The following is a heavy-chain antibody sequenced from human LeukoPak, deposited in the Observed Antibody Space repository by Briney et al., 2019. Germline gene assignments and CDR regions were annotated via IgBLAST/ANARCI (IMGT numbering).Heavy chain of an antibody. V-gene: IGHV4-34*01. J-gene: IGHJ6*02. CDR3: ARVPAVDGNYYYYYGLDV. CDR2: ISHSGNA. Sequence: SGTLSLTCAAYGASFSDYYWWSWIRQPPGKGLEWIGEISHSGNAKYAPSLKSRVTISLDTSKNQFSLKVNSLTAADTAVYYCARVPAVDGNYYYYYGLDVWGQGTTVTVSS. CDR1: GASFSDYY. D-gene: IGHD2-2*01.